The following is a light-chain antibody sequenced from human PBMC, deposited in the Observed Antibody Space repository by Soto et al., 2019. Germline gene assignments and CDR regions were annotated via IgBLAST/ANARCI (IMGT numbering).Light chain of an antibody. Sequence: AIQMTQSPSSLSASVGDRVTITCRASQGIRNDLGWYQQKPGKAPKLLIYAASSLQSGVPSRFSGSGSGTDFTLTISSLQPEDFSTYYCLQDYNYTWTFGQGTKGAIK. CDR3: LQDYNYTWT. J-gene: IGKJ1*01. CDR1: QGIRND. CDR2: AAS. V-gene: IGKV1-6*01.